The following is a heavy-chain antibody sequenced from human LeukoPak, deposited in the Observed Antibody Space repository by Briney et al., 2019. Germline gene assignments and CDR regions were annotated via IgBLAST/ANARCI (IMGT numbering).Heavy chain of an antibody. CDR3: GRQNTGQLDY. J-gene: IGHJ4*02. V-gene: IGHV1-2*02. CDR1: GYTFTDYY. CDR2: INAKSGDT. Sequence: ASVKVSCKASGYTFTDYYMHWVRQAPGQGLEWMGWINAKSGDTKYAQKFQARVTMTRDTSITTTYMEVSRLSSDDTAVYYCGRQNTGQLDYWGQGTLVTVSS. D-gene: IGHD2-8*02.